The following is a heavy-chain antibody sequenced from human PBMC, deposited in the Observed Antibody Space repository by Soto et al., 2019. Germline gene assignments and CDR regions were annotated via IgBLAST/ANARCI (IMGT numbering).Heavy chain of an antibody. Sequence: QVQLVQSGAEVKKPGASVKVSCKASGYTFTSYAMHWVRQAPGQRLEWMGWINAGNGNTKYSQKFQGRVTITRDTSASTAYMELSSLRSEDTAVYYCARVYLLDEGYSLGGQGGDYWGQGTLVTVSS. J-gene: IGHJ4*02. D-gene: IGHD5-18*01. CDR3: ARVYLLDEGYSLGGQGGDY. CDR2: INAGNGNT. V-gene: IGHV1-3*01. CDR1: GYTFTSYA.